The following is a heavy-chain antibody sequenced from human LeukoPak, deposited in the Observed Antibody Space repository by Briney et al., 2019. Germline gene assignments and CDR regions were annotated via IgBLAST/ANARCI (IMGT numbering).Heavy chain of an antibody. D-gene: IGHD4/OR15-4a*01. Sequence: GGSLRLSCAASGFTFSNYNMDWVRQAPGKGLEWVSYISRGSTTIYYADSLKGRFTISRDNAKNSLYLQMNNLRAEDTAVYYCATSATYNYFDHWGLGTLVTVSS. CDR1: GFTFSNYN. J-gene: IGHJ4*02. V-gene: IGHV3-48*01. CDR3: ATSATYNYFDH. CDR2: ISRGSTTI.